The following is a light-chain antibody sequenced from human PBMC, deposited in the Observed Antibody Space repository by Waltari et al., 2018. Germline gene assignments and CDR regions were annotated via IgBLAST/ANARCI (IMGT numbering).Light chain of an antibody. V-gene: IGKV1-33*01. CDR3: QQYKSLPRT. CDR1: QDINNY. Sequence: DIQMTKSPSSMSASVGDKFPITCQASQDINNYLSWYQQKPGKAPKLLIYDASNLETGVPSRFSGSGSGTDFTFTINSLHPEDIATYYCQQYKSLPRTFGQGTKVQVK. J-gene: IGKJ1*01. CDR2: DAS.